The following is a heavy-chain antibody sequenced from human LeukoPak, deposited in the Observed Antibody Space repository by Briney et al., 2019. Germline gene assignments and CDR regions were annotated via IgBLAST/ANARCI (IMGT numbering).Heavy chain of an antibody. CDR1: GGSISSYY. D-gene: IGHD6-13*01. Sequence: SETLSLTCTVSGGSISSYYWSWIRQPPGKGLEWIGYIYYSGSTNYNPSLKSRVTISVDTSKNQFSLKLSSVTAADTAVYYCASFAAAVRGPLNYWGQGTLVTVSS. CDR2: IYYSGST. V-gene: IGHV4-59*12. J-gene: IGHJ4*02. CDR3: ASFAAAVRGPLNY.